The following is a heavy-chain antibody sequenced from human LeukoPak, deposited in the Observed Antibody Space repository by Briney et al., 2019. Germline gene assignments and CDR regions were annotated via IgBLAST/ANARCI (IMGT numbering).Heavy chain of an antibody. V-gene: IGHV1-3*01. CDR3: ARLTYYYDSSGQNWFDP. CDR2: INAGNGNT. Sequence: ASVKVFCKASGYTFTNYAMHWVRQAPGQRLEWMGWINAGNGNTKYSQKFQGRVTITRDTSASTAYMEVSSLRSEDTAVYYCARLTYYYDSSGQNWFDPWGQGTLVTVSS. CDR1: GYTFTNYA. J-gene: IGHJ5*02. D-gene: IGHD3-22*01.